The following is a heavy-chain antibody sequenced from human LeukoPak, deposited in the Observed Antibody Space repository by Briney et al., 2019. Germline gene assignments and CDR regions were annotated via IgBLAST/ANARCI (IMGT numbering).Heavy chain of an antibody. CDR3: ARGRSPRGYSYGYYYFDY. CDR1: GFTFSSYW. CDR2: IKQDGSEK. V-gene: IGHV3-7*01. J-gene: IGHJ4*02. D-gene: IGHD5-18*01. Sequence: PGGSLRLSCAASGFTFSSYWMSWVRQAPGKGLEWVANIKQDGSEKYYVDSVKGRFTISRDNAKNSLYLQMNSLRAEDTAVYYCARGRSPRGYSYGYYYFDYWGQGTLVTVSS.